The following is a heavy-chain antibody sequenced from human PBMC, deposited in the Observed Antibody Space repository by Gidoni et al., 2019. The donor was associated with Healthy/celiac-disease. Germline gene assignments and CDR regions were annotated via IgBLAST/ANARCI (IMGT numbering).Heavy chain of an antibody. D-gene: IGHD3-16*01. J-gene: IGHJ6*02. CDR1: GLSFSGYY. V-gene: IGHV4-34*01. CDR2: INHSGST. Sequence: QVPLLQWGSGLFKPSETLSLTCTVYGLSFSGYYWSWIRQPPGKGLEWIGEINHSGSTNYNPYLKSRVTISVDTSKNQFSRKLSSVTAADTAVYYCARTARFYYYYGMDVWGQGTTVTVSS. CDR3: ARTARFYYYYGMDV.